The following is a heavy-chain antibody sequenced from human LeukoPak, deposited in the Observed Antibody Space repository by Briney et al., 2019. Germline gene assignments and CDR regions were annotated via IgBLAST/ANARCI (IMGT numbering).Heavy chain of an antibody. CDR3: AREQDCSGGSCYPPEGYYYGMDV. CDR2: ISAYNGNT. CDR1: GYTFTSYG. V-gene: IGHV1-18*01. Sequence: ASVKVSCKASGYTFTSYGISWVRQAPGQGLEWMGWISAYNGNTNYAQKLQGRVTMTTDTSTSTAYMELRSLRSDDTAVYYCAREQDCSGGSCYPPEGYYYGMDVWGQGTTVTVSS. D-gene: IGHD2-15*01. J-gene: IGHJ6*02.